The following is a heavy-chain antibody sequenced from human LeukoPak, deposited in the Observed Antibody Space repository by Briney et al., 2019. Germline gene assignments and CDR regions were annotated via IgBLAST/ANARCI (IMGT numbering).Heavy chain of an antibody. V-gene: IGHV4-34*01. CDR2: INHSGST. J-gene: IGHJ4*02. D-gene: IGHD3-22*01. CDR1: GGSFSGYY. CDR3: ARADYDSSGYYTRY. Sequence: SETLSLTCAVYGGSFSGYYWSWIRQPPGKGLEWIGEINHSGSTNYNPSLKSRVTTSVDTSKNQFSLKLSSVTAADTAVYYCARADYDSSGYYTRYWGQGTLVTVSS.